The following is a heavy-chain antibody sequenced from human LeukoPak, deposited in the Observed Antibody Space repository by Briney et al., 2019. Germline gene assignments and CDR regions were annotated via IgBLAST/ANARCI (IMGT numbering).Heavy chain of an antibody. CDR2: IYHSGST. Sequence: SVTLSLTCAVSGYSISSGYYWGWIRQPPGKGLEWIGSIYHSGSTYYNPSLKSRVTISVDTSKNQFSLKLSSVTAADTAVYYCARKGDGSGGYEGLFGAFDIWGQGTMVTVSS. D-gene: IGHD3-10*01. J-gene: IGHJ3*02. V-gene: IGHV4-38-2*01. CDR3: ARKGDGSGGYEGLFGAFDI. CDR1: GYSISSGYY.